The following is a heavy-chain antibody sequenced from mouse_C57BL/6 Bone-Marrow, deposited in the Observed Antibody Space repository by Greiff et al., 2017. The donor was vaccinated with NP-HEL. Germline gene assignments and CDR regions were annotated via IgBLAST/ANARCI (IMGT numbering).Heavy chain of an antibody. V-gene: IGHV10-1*01. D-gene: IGHD2-5*01. CDR2: IRSKSNNYAT. CDR3: VSPSAYYSNYGFAY. Sequence: GGGLVQPKGSLKLSCAASGFSFNTYAMNWVRQAPGKGLEWVARIRSKSNNYATYYADSVKDRFTISRDDSESMLYLQMNNLKTEDTAMYYCVSPSAYYSNYGFAYWGQGTLVTVSA. CDR1: GFSFNTYA. J-gene: IGHJ3*01.